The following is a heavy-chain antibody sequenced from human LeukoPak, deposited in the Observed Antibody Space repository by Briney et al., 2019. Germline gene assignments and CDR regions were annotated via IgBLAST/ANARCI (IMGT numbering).Heavy chain of an antibody. CDR3: AKAVGNTGYYGRYYFDY. CDR1: GFTFSSYA. CDR2: ISGSGDNT. V-gene: IGHV3-23*01. J-gene: IGHJ4*02. Sequence: PGGSLRLSCAASGFTFSSYAMNWVRQAPGKGLEWISSISGSGDNTYYADSVKGRFTISRDNSKNTLYLQMNSLRAEDTAVYYCAKAVGNTGYYGRYYFDYWGQGTLVTVSS. D-gene: IGHD3-9*01.